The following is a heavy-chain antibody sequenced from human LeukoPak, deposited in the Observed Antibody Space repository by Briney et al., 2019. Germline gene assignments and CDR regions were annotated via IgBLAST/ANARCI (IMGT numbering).Heavy chain of an antibody. J-gene: IGHJ6*02. CDR2: IKQDGSEK. Sequence: GGSLRLSCAVSGFTFSSYWMNWVRQAPGKGLEWVANIKQDGSEKYYVDSVKGRFTISRDNAKNSLYLQMNSLRAEDTAVYYCARAMDVWGQGTTVTVSS. CDR3: ARAMDV. V-gene: IGHV3-7*03. CDR1: GFTFSSYW.